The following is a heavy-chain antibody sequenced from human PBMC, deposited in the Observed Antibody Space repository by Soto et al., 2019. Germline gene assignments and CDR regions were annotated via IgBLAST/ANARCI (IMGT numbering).Heavy chain of an antibody. J-gene: IGHJ4*02. Sequence: SVKVSCKASGGTFSSYAISWVRQAPGQGLEWMGGIIPIFGTANYAQKFQGRVTITADESTSTAYMELSSLRSEDTAVYYCSGTGTRARPGYFDYWGQGTLVTVSS. CDR3: SGTGTRARPGYFDY. D-gene: IGHD6-6*01. CDR2: IIPIFGTA. CDR1: GGTFSSYA. V-gene: IGHV1-69*13.